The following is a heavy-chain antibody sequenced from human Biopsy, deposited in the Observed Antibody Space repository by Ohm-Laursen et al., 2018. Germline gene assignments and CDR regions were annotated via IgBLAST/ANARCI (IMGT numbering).Heavy chain of an antibody. J-gene: IGHJ5*02. D-gene: IGHD3-22*01. CDR1: GGSISNNNYY. V-gene: IGHV4-39*01. Sequence: PGTLSLTCTVSGGSISNNNYYWGWIRQPPGKGLEWIGSIFYRGSTHYKPSLKSRVNISVDTSKNQFSLKLNSVIAADTAVYYCARDYDTSGYYYVSWGQGTLVTVSS. CDR3: ARDYDTSGYYYVS. CDR2: IFYRGST.